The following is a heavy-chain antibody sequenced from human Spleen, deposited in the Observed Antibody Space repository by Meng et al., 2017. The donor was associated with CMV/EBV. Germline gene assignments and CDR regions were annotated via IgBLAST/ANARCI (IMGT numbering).Heavy chain of an antibody. J-gene: IGHJ4*02. CDR3: ARDGSGWYLDY. V-gene: IGHV4-59*01. Sequence: SQTLSLTCAVSGGFLSNYYWSWIRQPPGKGLEWIGYIYYSGSTNYNPSLKSRVTISVDTSKNQFSLKLSSVTAADTAVYYCARDGSGWYLDYWGQGTLVTVSS. D-gene: IGHD6-19*01. CDR2: IYYSGST. CDR1: GGFLSNYY.